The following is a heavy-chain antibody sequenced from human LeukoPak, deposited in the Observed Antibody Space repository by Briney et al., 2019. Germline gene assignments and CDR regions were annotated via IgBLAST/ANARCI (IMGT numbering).Heavy chain of an antibody. Sequence: GGSLRLSCAASGFTFSSYAMRWVRQAPGKGLEYVSAISSNGGSTYYANSVKGRFTISRDNSKNTLYLQMNSLRAEDTAVYYCARDHDGWFDPWGQGTLVTVSS. CDR2: ISSNGGST. CDR1: GFTFSSYA. J-gene: IGHJ5*02. D-gene: IGHD3-3*01. V-gene: IGHV3-64*01. CDR3: ARDHDGWFDP.